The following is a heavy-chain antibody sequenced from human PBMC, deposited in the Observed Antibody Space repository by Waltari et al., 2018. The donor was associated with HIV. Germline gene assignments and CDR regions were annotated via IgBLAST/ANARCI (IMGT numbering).Heavy chain of an antibody. V-gene: IGHV4-61*02. CDR1: GGSISSGSYY. J-gene: IGHJ6*02. CDR2: IYTSGST. D-gene: IGHD3-3*01. CDR3: ARVFWRNGMDV. Sequence: QVQLQESGPGLVKPSQTLSLTCTVSGGSISSGSYYWSWIRQPAGKGLEWIGRIYTSGSTNYNPSLKSRVNISVDTSKNQFSLKLSSVTADTAVYYCARVFWRNGMDVWGQGTTVTVSS.